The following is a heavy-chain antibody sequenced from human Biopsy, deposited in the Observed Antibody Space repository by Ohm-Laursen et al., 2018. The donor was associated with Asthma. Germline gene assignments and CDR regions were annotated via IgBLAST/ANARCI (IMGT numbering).Heavy chain of an antibody. CDR1: GYTFNSAG. D-gene: IGHD3-10*01. Sequence: GASVKVSCKTSGYTFNSAGITWARQAPGQGLEWMGWISVYNGNTEVAQKLQDRVTMITDTSTSTAYMELRSLRSDDTAVYFCARAVDYSHYYGIDVWGQGTTVTVSP. CDR3: ARAVDYSHYYGIDV. V-gene: IGHV1-18*01. J-gene: IGHJ6*01. CDR2: ISVYNGNT.